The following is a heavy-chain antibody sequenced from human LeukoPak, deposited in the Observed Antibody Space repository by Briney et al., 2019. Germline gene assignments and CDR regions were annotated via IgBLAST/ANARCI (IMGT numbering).Heavy chain of an antibody. J-gene: IGHJ4*02. V-gene: IGHV1-8*01. Sequence: ASVKVSYKTSGYTFTGYDINWVRQAAGQGFEWMGLMHPNSGDTGYAHNLQGSITITRDSSTATVFMELSSLRSEDTAMYYCSRGRLNGNVDLWGQGTLVTVSS. CDR1: GYTFTGYD. CDR3: SRGRLNGNVDL. D-gene: IGHD1-20*01. CDR2: MHPNSGDT.